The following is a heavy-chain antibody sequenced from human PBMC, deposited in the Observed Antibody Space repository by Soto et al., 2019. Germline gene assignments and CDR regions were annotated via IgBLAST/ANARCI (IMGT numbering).Heavy chain of an antibody. CDR1: GGTFSSHA. CDR2: IIPIFETA. CDR3: AIGDRSSWIGNH. J-gene: IGHJ4*02. Sequence: QVHLVQSGAEVTKAGSSVKVSCKASGGTFSSHAFSWVRQAPGQGLEWVGGIIPIFETANYAQEFQGRVTISADESTNTVILELINLRSDDTAIYFCAIGDRSSWIGNHWGPGTQVTVSS. D-gene: IGHD6-6*01. V-gene: IGHV1-69*01.